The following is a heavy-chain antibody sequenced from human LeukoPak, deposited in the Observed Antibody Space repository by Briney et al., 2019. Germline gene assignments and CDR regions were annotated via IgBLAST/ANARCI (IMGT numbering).Heavy chain of an antibody. D-gene: IGHD2-2*01. V-gene: IGHV1-69*01. J-gene: IGHJ4*02. CDR3: ARGEQRLLSNMFDY. CDR1: GGTFSSYA. CDR2: IIPIFGTA. Sequence: SVKVSCKASGGTFSSYAISWVRQAPGQGLEWMGGIIPIFGTANYAQKFQGRVTITADESTSTAYMELSSLRSEDTAVYYCARGEQRLLSNMFDYWGQGTLVTVSS.